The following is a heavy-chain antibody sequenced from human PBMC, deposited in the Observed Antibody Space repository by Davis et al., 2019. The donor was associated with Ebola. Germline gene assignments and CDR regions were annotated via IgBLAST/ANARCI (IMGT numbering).Heavy chain of an antibody. J-gene: IGHJ5*02. V-gene: IGHV3-21*01. Sequence: GESLKISCAASGFTFSSHSMNWVRQAPGKGLEWVSSISSSSSFIYYADSVKGRFTISRDNAKNSLYLQMNSLRAEDTAVYYCARDLRTLRWFDPWGQGTLVTVSS. CDR3: ARDLRTLRWFDP. CDR2: ISSSSSFI. CDR1: GFTFSSHS. D-gene: IGHD1-7*01.